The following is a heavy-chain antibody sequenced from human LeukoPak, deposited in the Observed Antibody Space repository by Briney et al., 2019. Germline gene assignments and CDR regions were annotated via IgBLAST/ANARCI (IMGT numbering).Heavy chain of an antibody. CDR2: LFDSVNT. J-gene: IGHJ4*02. Sequence: SETLSLTCTVFGGSISSHYWSWIRQPPGKGLEWIAYLFDSVNTKDNPSLQSRLTLSADTSKNQFSLKLSSVTAADTAVYYCATIKRGSIFGYFDFWGQGIKVTVSS. D-gene: IGHD5-18*01. V-gene: IGHV4-59*11. CDR3: ATIKRGSIFGYFDF. CDR1: GGSISSHY.